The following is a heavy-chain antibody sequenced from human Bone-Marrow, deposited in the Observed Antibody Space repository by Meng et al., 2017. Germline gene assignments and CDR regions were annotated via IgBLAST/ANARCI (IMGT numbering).Heavy chain of an antibody. J-gene: IGHJ4*02. D-gene: IGHD1-1*01. CDR1: GDSVSSNSAT. CDR3: ARDGTSWYFFDY. Sequence: HVQLQQSGPGLVKPAQTLPPPCAISGDSVSSNSATWNWIRQSPSRGLGWLGRTYYRSRWYSDYAVSVQSRITINPDTSKNQFSLQLNSLTPEDSAVYYCARDGTSWYFFDYWGQGTLVTVSS. CDR2: TYYRSRWYS. V-gene: IGHV6-1*01.